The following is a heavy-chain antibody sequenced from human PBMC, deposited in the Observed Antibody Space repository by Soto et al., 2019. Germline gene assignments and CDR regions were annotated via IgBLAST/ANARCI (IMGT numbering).Heavy chain of an antibody. CDR3: ARGLVMVRGPGAFDI. J-gene: IGHJ3*02. D-gene: IGHD3-10*01. Sequence: EVQLVESGGGLVQPGGSLRLSCAASGFTFSSYDMHWVRQATGKVLEWVSAIGTAGDTYYPGSVKGRFTISRENAKNSLYLQMNSLRAEDTAVYYCARGLVMVRGPGAFDIWGQGTMVTVSS. CDR1: GFTFSSYD. CDR2: IGTAGDT. V-gene: IGHV3-13*01.